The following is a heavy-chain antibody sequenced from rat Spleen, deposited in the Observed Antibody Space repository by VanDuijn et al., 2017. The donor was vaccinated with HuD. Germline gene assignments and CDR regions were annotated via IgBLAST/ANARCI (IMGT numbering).Heavy chain of an antibody. D-gene: IGHD1-2*01. V-gene: IGHV5-22*01. CDR2: ISYEGNTA. Sequence: EVQLVESGGVLVQPGRSMKLSCAASGFTFSDYYMAWVRQAPKKGLEWVASISYEGNTAFYGDSVKGRFTISRDNAKSTLYLQMNSLRSEDTATYYCARHMKQLSYYVMDAWGQGASVTVSS. CDR1: GFTFSDYY. CDR3: ARHMKQLSYYVMDA. J-gene: IGHJ4*01.